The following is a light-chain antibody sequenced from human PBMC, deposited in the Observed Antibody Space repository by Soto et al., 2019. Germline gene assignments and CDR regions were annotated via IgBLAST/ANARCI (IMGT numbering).Light chain of an antibody. CDR1: QSVSSSY. V-gene: IGKV3-20*01. Sequence: EIVLTQSPGTLSLSPGERATLSCRSSQSVSSSYLAWYQQKPGQAARLLIYGASSRATGIPDRFSGSGSGTDFTLTISRLEPEDVAVYYCQQYGSSPPTFGEGTKVDIK. CDR3: QQYGSSPPT. J-gene: IGKJ1*01. CDR2: GAS.